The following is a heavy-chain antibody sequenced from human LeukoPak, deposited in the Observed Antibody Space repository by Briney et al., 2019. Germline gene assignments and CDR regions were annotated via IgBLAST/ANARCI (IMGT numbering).Heavy chain of an antibody. CDR3: ARGGGRYCDSVSCYSAYYFDY. CDR1: GGTFSSYA. D-gene: IGHD2-2*01. J-gene: IGHJ4*02. V-gene: IGHV7-4-1*02. CDR2: INTDTGNP. Sequence: ASVKVSCKASGGTFSSYAISWVRQAPGQGLEWMGWINTDTGNPTYAQGFTGRFVLSLDTSVSTAYLQISSLKAEDTAVYYCARGGGRYCDSVSCYSAYYFDYWGQGTLVTVSS.